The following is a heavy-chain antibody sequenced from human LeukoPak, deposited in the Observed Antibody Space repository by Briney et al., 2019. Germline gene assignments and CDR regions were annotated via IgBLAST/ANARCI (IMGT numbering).Heavy chain of an antibody. V-gene: IGHV5-51*01. D-gene: IGHD3-16*01. CDR3: ARKGSYYYYYMDV. CDR2: IYPGDSDT. Sequence: GESLKISCKGSGYSFTSYWIGWVRQMPGKGLEWMGIIYPGDSDTRYSPSFQGQVTISVDKSINTAYLQWSSLKASDTAIYYCARKGSYYYYYMDVWGKGTTVTVSS. CDR1: GYSFTSYW. J-gene: IGHJ6*03.